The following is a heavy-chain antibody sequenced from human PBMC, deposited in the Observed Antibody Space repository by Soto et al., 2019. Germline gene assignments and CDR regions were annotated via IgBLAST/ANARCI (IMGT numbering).Heavy chain of an antibody. CDR3: AKGSSGYDFYYYYIDV. Sequence: EVHLLESGGGLVQPGGSLTLSCAAPGFTFSSYAMSWVRQAPGKGLEWVSAISGSGGSKYYADSVKGRFTISRDNSKNTLNLQMNSLRADDTAVYYCAKGSSGYDFYYYYIDVWGKGTTVTVSS. D-gene: IGHD5-12*01. V-gene: IGHV3-23*01. J-gene: IGHJ6*03. CDR2: ISGSGGSK. CDR1: GFTFSSYA.